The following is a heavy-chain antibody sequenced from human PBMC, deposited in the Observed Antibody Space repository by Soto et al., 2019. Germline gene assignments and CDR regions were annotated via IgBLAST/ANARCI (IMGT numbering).Heavy chain of an antibody. D-gene: IGHD4-17*01. CDR1: GGSVSNKTYY. J-gene: IGHJ4*02. Sequence: SETLSLTCSVSGGSVSNKTYYWSRIRQPPGKRLEWIGYVYYSGTTNYNPSLKSRVTISVDLSKNQFSLRLSSVTTADTALYYCARTTAVPNTLRSRYFFDYWGQGTLVTVSS. CDR2: VYYSGTT. CDR3: ARTTAVPNTLRSRYFFDY. V-gene: IGHV4-61*01.